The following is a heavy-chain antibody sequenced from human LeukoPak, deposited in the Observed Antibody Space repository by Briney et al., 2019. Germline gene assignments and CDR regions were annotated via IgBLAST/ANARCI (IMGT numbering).Heavy chain of an antibody. Sequence: PGGSLRLSCAASGFTFSSYGMHWVRQAPGKGLEWVAFIRYDGSNKYYADSVKGRFTISRDNSKNTLYLQMNSLRAEDTAVYYCARDKNSMTTVVTGWFDPWGQGTLVTVSS. CDR3: ARDKNSMTTVVTGWFDP. V-gene: IGHV3-30*02. J-gene: IGHJ5*02. CDR1: GFTFSSYG. D-gene: IGHD4-23*01. CDR2: IRYDGSNK.